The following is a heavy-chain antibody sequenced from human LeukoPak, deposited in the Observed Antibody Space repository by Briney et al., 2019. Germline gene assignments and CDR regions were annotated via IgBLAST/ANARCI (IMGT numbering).Heavy chain of an antibody. CDR3: ARDTFGGAFDI. Sequence: GGSLRLSCAASGFTFSSYGMLWVRQAPGKGLEWVAVIWYDGSNKYYADSVKGRFTISRDNSKNTLYLQMNSLRAEDTAVYYCARDTFGGAFDIWGQGTMVTVSS. V-gene: IGHV3-33*01. D-gene: IGHD3-16*01. CDR1: GFTFSSYG. CDR2: IWYDGSNK. J-gene: IGHJ3*02.